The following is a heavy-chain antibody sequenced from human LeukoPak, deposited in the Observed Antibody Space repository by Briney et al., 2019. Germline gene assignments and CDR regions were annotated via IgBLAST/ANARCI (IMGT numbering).Heavy chain of an antibody. Sequence: TGGSLRLSCAASGFTFSSYAMSWVRQAPGKGLEWVSAISGSGGTTYYADSVKGRFTIPGDNSKNTLYLQMNSLRAEDTAVYYCAKSATGTTSNWFDPWGQGTLVTVSS. V-gene: IGHV3-23*01. J-gene: IGHJ5*02. D-gene: IGHD1-7*01. CDR2: ISGSGGTT. CDR1: GFTFSSYA. CDR3: AKSATGTTSNWFDP.